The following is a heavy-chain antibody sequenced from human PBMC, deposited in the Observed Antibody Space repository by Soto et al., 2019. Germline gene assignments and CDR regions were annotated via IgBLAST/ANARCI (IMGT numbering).Heavy chain of an antibody. CDR2: IYYSGST. J-gene: IGHJ4*02. D-gene: IGHD4-17*01. CDR1: GGSISGYY. V-gene: IGHV4-59*08. Sequence: SETLSLTCTVSGGSISGYYWSWIRQPPGKGLEWIGYIYYSGSTNYNPSLKSRVTISVDTSKNQFSLKLSSVTAADTAVYYCARHYSTVTTLLSTWGQGTPVTVSS. CDR3: ARHYSTVTTLLST.